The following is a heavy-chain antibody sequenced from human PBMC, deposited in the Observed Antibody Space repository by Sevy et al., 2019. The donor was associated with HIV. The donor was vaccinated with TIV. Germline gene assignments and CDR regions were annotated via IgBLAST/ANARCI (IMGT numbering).Heavy chain of an antibody. J-gene: IGHJ4*02. CDR2: FNPEDGER. V-gene: IGHV1-24*01. CDR3: ATTRQYYQGKSGYFDY. CDR1: GYTLTQLS. D-gene: IGHD2-15*01. Sequence: ASVKVSCKVSGYTLTQLSMHWVRQAPGKGLEWMGSFNPEDGERIYAQKFQGRITMNEDTSTDTAYMDLSSLQSDDTAVYYCATTRQYYQGKSGYFDYWGQGALVTVSS.